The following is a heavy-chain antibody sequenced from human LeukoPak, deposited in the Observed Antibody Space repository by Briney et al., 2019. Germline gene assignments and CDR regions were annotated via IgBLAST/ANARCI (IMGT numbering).Heavy chain of an antibody. CDR1: GGSISSSSYY. D-gene: IGHD2-21*01. V-gene: IGHV4-39*07. CDR3: ARDLGSIFINWFDP. J-gene: IGHJ5*02. CDR2: IYYSGST. Sequence: PSETLSLTCTVSGGSISSSSYYWGWIRQPPGKGLEWIGSIYYSGSTCYNPSLKSRVTISVDTSKNQFSLKLSSVTAADTAVYYCARDLGSIFINWFDPWGQGTLVTVSS.